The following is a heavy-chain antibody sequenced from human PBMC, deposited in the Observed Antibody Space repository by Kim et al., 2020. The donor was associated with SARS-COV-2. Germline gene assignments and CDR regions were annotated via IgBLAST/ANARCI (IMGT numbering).Heavy chain of an antibody. J-gene: IGHJ3*02. CDR1: GYTFTDYY. V-gene: IGHV1-2*02. Sequence: ASVKVSCKASGYTFTDYYIHWVRQAPGQGLEWMGWIDPKNGGTKYSQKFQGRVTMTRDTSISTAYMDLSSLISDDTAMDYCATEGQTDAFDIWGQGTMVT. CDR2: IDPKNGGT. CDR3: ATEGQTDAFDI.